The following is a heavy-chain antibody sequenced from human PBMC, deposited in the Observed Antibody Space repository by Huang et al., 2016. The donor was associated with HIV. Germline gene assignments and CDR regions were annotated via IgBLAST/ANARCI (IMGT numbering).Heavy chain of an antibody. CDR1: GGSISSRSYY. Sequence: QLQLQESGPGLVKPSETLSLTCTVSGGSISSRSYYWGWIRQSPGTGLECIGSIYCIGKGYYDAYLKSRVTMSVDRSSNQFSLKMHSVTAADTAVYYCASRTTVTTTSDYHYFYMDVWGKGTTVIVSS. J-gene: IGHJ6*03. V-gene: IGHV4-39*01. CDR2: IYCIGKG. D-gene: IGHD4-17*01. CDR3: ASRTTVTTTSDYHYFYMDV.